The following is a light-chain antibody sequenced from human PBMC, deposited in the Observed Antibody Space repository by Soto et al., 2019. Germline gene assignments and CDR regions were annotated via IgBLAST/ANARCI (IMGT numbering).Light chain of an antibody. CDR1: IIRTRS. V-gene: IGLV3-21*02. J-gene: IGLJ2*01. CDR3: QLRDSSRGEVV. CDR2: DYS. Sequence: SYELTQPPSVSVAPGQTATITCGGNIIRTRSLHWYQQKPGQAPVLVVNDYSDRPSGIPERFSGSHSGNTATLTITRVEAGDEADYYCQLRDSSRGEVVFGGGTQLTVL.